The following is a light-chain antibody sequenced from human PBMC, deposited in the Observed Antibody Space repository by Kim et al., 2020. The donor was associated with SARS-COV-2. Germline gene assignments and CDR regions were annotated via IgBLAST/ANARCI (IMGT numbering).Light chain of an antibody. CDR1: QSISSW. CDR3: QQYNTYSWT. Sequence: DIQMTQSPSTLSASVGDRVIITCRASQSISSWLAWYQQKPGKAPKLLIYKASSLEGGVPSRFSGSGSGTEFTLTISSLQPDDFATYYCQQYNTYSWTFGQGTKVDIK. CDR2: KAS. V-gene: IGKV1-5*03. J-gene: IGKJ1*01.